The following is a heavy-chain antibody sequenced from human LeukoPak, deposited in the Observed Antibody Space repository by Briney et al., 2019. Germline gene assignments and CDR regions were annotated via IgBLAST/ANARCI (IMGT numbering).Heavy chain of an antibody. V-gene: IGHV4-34*01. CDR1: GGSFSGYY. Sequence: RASETLSLTCAVYGGSFSGYYWSWIRQPPGKGLEWIGEINHSGSTNYNPSLKSRVTISVDTSKNQFSLKLSSVTAADTAVYYCARGGTGFLEWLLKILDYWGQGTLVTVSS. CDR3: ARGGTGFLEWLLKILDY. CDR2: INHSGST. J-gene: IGHJ4*02. D-gene: IGHD3-3*01.